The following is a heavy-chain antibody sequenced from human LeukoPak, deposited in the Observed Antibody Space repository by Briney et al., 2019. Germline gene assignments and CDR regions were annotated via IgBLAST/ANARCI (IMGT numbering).Heavy chain of an antibody. CDR2: IKQDGSEK. J-gene: IGHJ6*03. D-gene: IGHD3-22*01. Sequence: GGSLRLSCAASGFSFSSFWMHWVRQAPGKGLEWVANIKQDGSEKYYVDSVKGRFTISRDNAKNSLYLQMNSLRAEDTAVYYCAREGYYDSSGYYYYYYYMDVWGKGTTVTVSS. CDR3: AREGYYDSSGYYYYYYYMDV. CDR1: GFSFSSFW. V-gene: IGHV3-7*01.